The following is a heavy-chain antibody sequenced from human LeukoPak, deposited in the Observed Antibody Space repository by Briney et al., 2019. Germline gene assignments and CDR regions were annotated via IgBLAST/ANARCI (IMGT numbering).Heavy chain of an antibody. Sequence: KPSETLSLTCTVSGGSISSSSYYWGWIRQPPGKGLEWIGSIYYSGSTYYNPSLKSRVTISVDTSKNQFSLKLSSVTAADTAVYYCARRDSSSWFNWFDPWGQGTLVTVSS. V-gene: IGHV4-39*01. J-gene: IGHJ5*02. CDR1: GGSISSSSYY. D-gene: IGHD6-13*01. CDR2: IYYSGST. CDR3: ARRDSSSWFNWFDP.